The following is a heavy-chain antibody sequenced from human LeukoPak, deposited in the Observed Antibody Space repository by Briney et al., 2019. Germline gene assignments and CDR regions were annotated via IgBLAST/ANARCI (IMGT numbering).Heavy chain of an antibody. D-gene: IGHD6-13*01. CDR2: IYYSGST. CDR1: GSSISSYY. Sequence: SETLSLTCTVSGSSISSYYWSWIRQPPGKGLEWIGYIYYSGSTNYNPSLKSRVTISVHTSKNQFSLKLNSVTAADTAVYYCARALYSSSGVYYYYMDVWGKGTTVTVSS. V-gene: IGHV4-59*01. J-gene: IGHJ6*03. CDR3: ARALYSSSGVYYYYMDV.